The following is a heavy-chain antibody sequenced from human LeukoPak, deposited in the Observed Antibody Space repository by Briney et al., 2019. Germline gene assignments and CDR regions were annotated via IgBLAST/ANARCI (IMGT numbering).Heavy chain of an antibody. Sequence: ASVKVSCKASGYTFTGYYMHWVRQAPGQGLEWMGIINPSGGSTSYAQKFQGRVTMTRDTSTSTVYMELSSLRSEDTAVYYCASSDFWSGFPLPDYWGQGTLSPSPQ. J-gene: IGHJ4*02. CDR2: INPSGGST. CDR1: GYTFTGYY. V-gene: IGHV1-46*01. CDR3: ASSDFWSGFPLPDY. D-gene: IGHD3-3*01.